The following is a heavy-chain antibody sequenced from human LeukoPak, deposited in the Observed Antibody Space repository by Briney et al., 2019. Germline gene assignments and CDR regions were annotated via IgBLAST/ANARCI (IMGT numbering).Heavy chain of an antibody. CDR3: ARGGGHSSGCKWS. CDR2: INPNSGGT. Sequence: ASVKVSCKASGYTFTGYYMHWVRQAPGQGLEWMGWINPNSGGTNYAQKFRGRVTMTRDTSISTAYMELSRLRSDDTAVYYCARGGGHSSGCKWSWGQGTLVTVSS. D-gene: IGHD6-19*01. CDR1: GYTFTGYY. J-gene: IGHJ5*02. V-gene: IGHV1-2*02.